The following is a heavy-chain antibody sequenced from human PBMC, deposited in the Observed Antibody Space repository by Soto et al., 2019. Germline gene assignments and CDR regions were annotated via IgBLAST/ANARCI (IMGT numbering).Heavy chain of an antibody. Sequence: ASVKVSCKASGYTFTSYGISWVRQAPGQGLEWMGWISAYNGNTNYAQKLQGRVTMTTDTSTSTAYMELRSLRSDDTAVYYCARVPSSSSWSCYYYGMDVWGQGTTVTVSS. CDR2: ISAYNGNT. CDR1: GYTFTSYG. V-gene: IGHV1-18*01. CDR3: ARVPSSSSWSCYYYGMDV. J-gene: IGHJ6*02. D-gene: IGHD6-13*01.